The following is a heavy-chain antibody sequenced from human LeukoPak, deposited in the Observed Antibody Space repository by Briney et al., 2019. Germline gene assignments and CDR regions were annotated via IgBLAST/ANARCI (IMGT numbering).Heavy chain of an antibody. Sequence: SETLSLTCTVSGGSISSYYWSWIRQPPGKGLEWIGYIYYSGSTNYNPSLKSRVTISVDTSKNQFSLKLSSVTAADTAVYYCAGLAAAGNKSAFDIWGQGTMVTVSS. V-gene: IGHV4-59*08. CDR3: AGLAAAGNKSAFDI. CDR1: GGSISSYY. J-gene: IGHJ3*02. D-gene: IGHD6-13*01. CDR2: IYYSGST.